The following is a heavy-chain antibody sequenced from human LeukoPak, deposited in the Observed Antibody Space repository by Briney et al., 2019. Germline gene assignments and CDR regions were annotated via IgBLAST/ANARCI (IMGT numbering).Heavy chain of an antibody. Sequence: PGGSLRLSCAASGFTFSTYWMHWVRQVPGKGLVWVSHIKSNGSGTEYADSVKGRFTISRDNAKNTLYLQMNSLRAEDTAVYYCARDRPRAVWGEGTTVSVSS. CDR2: IKSNGSGT. CDR3: ARDRPRAV. J-gene: IGHJ6*01. V-gene: IGHV3-74*03. CDR1: GFTFSTYW.